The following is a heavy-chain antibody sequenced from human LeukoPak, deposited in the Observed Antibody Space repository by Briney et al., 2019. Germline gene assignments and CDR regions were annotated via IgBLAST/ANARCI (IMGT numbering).Heavy chain of an antibody. J-gene: IGHJ4*02. D-gene: IGHD3-22*01. CDR3: ARALRDDGSAYRALDC. CDR1: GFTFSSHW. V-gene: IGHV3-7*05. Sequence: GGSLTLSCAASGFTFSSHWMNWVRQAPGKGLEWVANIKQDGSEQNHVDSVKGRFTISRDNGKNSLYPQMNSLRAEDTAMYFCARALRDDGSAYRALDCWGQGTLVTVSS. CDR2: IKQDGSEQ.